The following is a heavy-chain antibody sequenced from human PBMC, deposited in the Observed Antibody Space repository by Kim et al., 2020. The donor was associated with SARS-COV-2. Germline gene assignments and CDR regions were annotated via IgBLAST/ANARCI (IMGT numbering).Heavy chain of an antibody. V-gene: IGHV4-34*01. CDR1: GGSFSGYY. CDR3: ARGAYSSSWYGRGDAFDI. CDR2: INHSGST. D-gene: IGHD6-13*01. J-gene: IGHJ3*02. Sequence: SETLSLTCAVYGGSFSGYYWSWIRQPPGKGLEWIGEINHSGSTNYNPSLKSRVTISVDTSKNQFSLKLSSVTAADTAVYYCARGAYSSSWYGRGDAFDIWGQGTMVTVSS.